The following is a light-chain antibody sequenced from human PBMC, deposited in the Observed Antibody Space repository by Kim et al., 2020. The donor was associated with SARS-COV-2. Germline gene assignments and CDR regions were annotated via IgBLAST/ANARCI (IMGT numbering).Light chain of an antibody. CDR3: QQYGSSPLT. V-gene: IGKV3-20*01. CDR2: GAS. CDR1: QSVSSSY. Sequence: SPGERATLSRRASQSVSSSYLAWYQRKPGQAPRLLIYGASSRATGIPDRFSGSGSGTDFTLTISRLEPEDFAVYYCQQYGSSPLTFGGGTKVDIK. J-gene: IGKJ4*01.